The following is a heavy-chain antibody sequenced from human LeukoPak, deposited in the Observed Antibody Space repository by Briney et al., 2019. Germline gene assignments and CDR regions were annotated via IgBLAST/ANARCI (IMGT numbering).Heavy chain of an antibody. CDR3: ARDPIAVAGPRFDY. D-gene: IGHD6-19*01. J-gene: IGHJ4*02. CDR2: IWYDGSNK. CDR1: GFTFSSYG. Sequence: GRSLRLSCAASGFTFSSYGMHWVRQAPGKGLEWVAVIWYDGSNKYYADSVKGRFTISRDNSKNTLYLQMNSLRAEDTAVYYCARDPIAVAGPRFDYWGQRTLVTVSS. V-gene: IGHV3-33*08.